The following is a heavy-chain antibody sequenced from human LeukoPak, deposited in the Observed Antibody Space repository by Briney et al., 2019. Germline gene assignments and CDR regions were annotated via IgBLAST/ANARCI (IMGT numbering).Heavy chain of an antibody. V-gene: IGHV6-1*01. CDR2: IYYRSKWYN. J-gene: IGHJ4*02. Sequence: SQTLSLTCAISGDSVSTNSAAWNWIRQSPSRGLEWLGRIYYRSKWYNDYAVSVKSRITINADTSKNHFSLQLSSVTPEDTAVYYCARATERYFGYWGQGTLVTVSS. CDR1: GDSVSTNSAA. D-gene: IGHD1-26*01. CDR3: ARATERYFGY.